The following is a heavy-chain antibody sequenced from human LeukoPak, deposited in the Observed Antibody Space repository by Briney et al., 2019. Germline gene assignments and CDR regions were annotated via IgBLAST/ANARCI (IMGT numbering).Heavy chain of an antibody. CDR1: GFTFSSYA. D-gene: IGHD3-10*01. CDR2: IWYDGSNK. Sequence: GGSLRLSCAASGFTFSSYAMSWVRQAPGKGLEWVAVIWYDGSNKYYADSVKGRFTISRDNSKNTLYLQMNSLRAEDTAVYYCAREGFVTMVRGVTKFDYWGQGTLVTVSS. V-gene: IGHV3-33*08. CDR3: AREGFVTMVRGVTKFDY. J-gene: IGHJ4*02.